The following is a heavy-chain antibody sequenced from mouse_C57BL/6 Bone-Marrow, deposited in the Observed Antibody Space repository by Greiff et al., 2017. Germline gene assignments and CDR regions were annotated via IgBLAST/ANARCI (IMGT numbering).Heavy chain of an antibody. D-gene: IGHD1-1*01. V-gene: IGHV3-8*01. CDR3: SRYYGGSYVYAMDY. CDR1: GYSITSDY. Sequence: VQLQQSGPGLVKPSQTLTLTCSATGYSITSDYWNWIRKFPGNNLEYIGYISYSGSTYYKTSPKRRNSITLETYKNKYSLLLHSVTTEDTATYYCSRYYGGSYVYAMDYWGQGTSVTVSS. J-gene: IGHJ4*01. CDR2: ISYSGST.